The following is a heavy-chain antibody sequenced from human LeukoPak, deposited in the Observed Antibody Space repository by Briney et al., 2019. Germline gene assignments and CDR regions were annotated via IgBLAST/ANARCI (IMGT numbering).Heavy chain of an antibody. D-gene: IGHD3-22*01. J-gene: IGHJ3*02. CDR3: ARLHTYYYNSSGYFDAFHI. Sequence: SETLSLTCSVSGGSISGSSYYWGWIRQPPGKGLEWIGIIYYRGGTYYNPSLKSRLTISVDTSKNQFSLKLSSVTAADTAMYYCARLHTYYYNSSGYFDAFHIWGQGTMVTVSS. V-gene: IGHV4-39*01. CDR1: GGSISGSSYY. CDR2: IYYRGGT.